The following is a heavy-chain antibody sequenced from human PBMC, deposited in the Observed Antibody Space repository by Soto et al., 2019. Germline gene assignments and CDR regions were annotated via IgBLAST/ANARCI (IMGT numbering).Heavy chain of an antibody. D-gene: IGHD2-15*01. CDR1: GFTFSSYG. V-gene: IGHV3-30*18. CDR3: AKDQGVVAVRAHGMDV. CDR2: ISYDGSNK. Sequence: GGSLRLSCAASGFTFSSYGMHWVRQAPGKGLEWVAVISYDGSNKYYADSVKGRFTISRDNSKNTLYVQMNSLRAEDTAVYFCAKDQGVVAVRAHGMDVLGQGTTVTVSS. J-gene: IGHJ6*02.